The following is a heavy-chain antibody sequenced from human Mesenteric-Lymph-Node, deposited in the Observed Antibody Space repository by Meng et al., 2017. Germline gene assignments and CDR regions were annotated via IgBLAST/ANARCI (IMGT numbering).Heavy chain of an antibody. D-gene: IGHD3-10*01. CDR3: AREGGEYDYGSGSFFISH. J-gene: IGHJ4*02. Sequence: SETLSLTCSVSGGSIRSYYWSWIRQPAGKGLDWIGRIYSSGATYYNPSFRGRVSMSIGTSKNQFSLTLSSLTAADTAMYYCAREGGEYDYGSGSFFISHWGQGALVTVSS. CDR1: GGSIRSYY. CDR2: IYSSGAT. V-gene: IGHV4-4*07.